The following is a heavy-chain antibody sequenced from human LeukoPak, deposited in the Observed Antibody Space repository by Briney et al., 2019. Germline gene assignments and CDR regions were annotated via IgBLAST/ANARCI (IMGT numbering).Heavy chain of an antibody. Sequence: ASVKVSCKASGGTFSSYAISWVRQAPGQGLEWMGGIIPIFGTANYAQKFQGRVTITADKSTSTAYMELSSLRSEDTAVYYCARATRLRPDCSSTSCYLLGPNYWGQGTLVTVSS. CDR1: GGTFSSYA. CDR3: ARATRLRPDCSSTSCYLLGPNY. CDR2: IIPIFGTA. D-gene: IGHD2-2*01. J-gene: IGHJ4*02. V-gene: IGHV1-69*06.